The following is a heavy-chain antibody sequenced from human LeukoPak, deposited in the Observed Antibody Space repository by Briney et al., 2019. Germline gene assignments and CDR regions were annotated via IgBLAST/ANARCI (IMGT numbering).Heavy chain of an antibody. V-gene: IGHV4-34*01. J-gene: IGHJ4*02. D-gene: IGHD3-10*01. CDR2: INHSGST. Sequence: SETLSLTCAVYGGSFSGYYWSWVRQPPGKGLEWIGEINHSGSTNYNPSLKSRVTISVDTSKNQFSLKLSSVTAADTAVYYCARNNYYGPGSAAPYWGQGTLVTVSS. CDR3: ARNNYYGPGSAAPY. CDR1: GGSFSGYY.